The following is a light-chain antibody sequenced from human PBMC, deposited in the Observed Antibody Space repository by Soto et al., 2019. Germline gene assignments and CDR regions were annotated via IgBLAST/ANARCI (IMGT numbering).Light chain of an antibody. J-gene: IGKJ2*01. V-gene: IGKV3D-15*01. Sequence: EIVMTQSPATLSVSPGERATLSCRASQSVSSNLAWYQQKPGQAPRLLIYGASTSATGIPARFSGSGSGTEFTLTISSLQSEDFAVYYCQHYNNWPPYTFGQGTKLEIK. CDR2: GAS. CDR3: QHYNNWPPYT. CDR1: QSVSSN.